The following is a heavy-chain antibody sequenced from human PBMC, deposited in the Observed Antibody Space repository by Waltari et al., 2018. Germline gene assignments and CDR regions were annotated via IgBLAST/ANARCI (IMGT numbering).Heavy chain of an antibody. CDR3: ARDSWGGEWSHLY. D-gene: IGHD3-10*01. V-gene: IGHV1-2*06. CDR2: INPNNGDT. CDR1: GFTFTGYY. Sequence: QVQLVQSGAEVKKPGASVKVSCKTSGFTFTGYYIHWVRQAPGQGLDYMGLINPNNGDTIYAQKFQGRVTMTSDTSISTAYMELSRLSSDDTAVYYCARDSWGGEWSHLYWGQGTLVSVSS. J-gene: IGHJ4*02.